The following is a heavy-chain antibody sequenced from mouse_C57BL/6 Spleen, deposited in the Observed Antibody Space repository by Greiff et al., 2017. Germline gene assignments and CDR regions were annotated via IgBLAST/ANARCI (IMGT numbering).Heavy chain of an antibody. J-gene: IGHJ2*01. CDR1: GYTFTSYW. Sequence: QVQLQQPGAELVKPGASVKLSCKASGYTFTSYWMHWVKQRPGQGLEWIGMIHPNSGSTNYNKKFKSKATLTVDKSSSTAYMQLSSLTSEDSAVYYCARGDYDYYFDYWGQGTTLTVSS. CDR2: IHPNSGST. CDR3: ARGDYDYYFDY. D-gene: IGHD2-4*01. V-gene: IGHV1-64*01.